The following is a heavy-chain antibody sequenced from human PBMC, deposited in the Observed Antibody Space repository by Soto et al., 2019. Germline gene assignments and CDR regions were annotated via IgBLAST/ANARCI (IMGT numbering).Heavy chain of an antibody. CDR1: GFTFSRYW. V-gene: IGHV3-7*01. CDR2: IKQDGTEK. Sequence: GGSLRLSCAASGFTFSRYWMNWVRQAPGKGLEWVANIKQDGTEKNYVDSVKGRFTISRDNTKNSLYLQMDGLRAEDTAVYFCARGDTPMITGMDSFDIWGQGTLVTVSS. D-gene: IGHD5-18*01. J-gene: IGHJ3*02. CDR3: ARGDTPMITGMDSFDI.